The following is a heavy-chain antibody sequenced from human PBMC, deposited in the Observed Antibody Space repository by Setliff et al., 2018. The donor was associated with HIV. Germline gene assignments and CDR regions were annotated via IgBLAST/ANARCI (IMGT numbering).Heavy chain of an antibody. CDR2: MNPNSGNT. J-gene: IGHJ4*02. D-gene: IGHD1-26*01. V-gene: IGHV1-8*01. CDR1: GYTFTRYD. Sequence: AAVKVSCKASGYTFTRYDINWVRQATGQGLEWMGWMNPNSGNTGYAQKFQGRVTMTRNTSISTAYMELSSLRSEDTAVYYCATSVATFDSVDYWGQGTLVTVSS. CDR3: ATSVATFDSVDY.